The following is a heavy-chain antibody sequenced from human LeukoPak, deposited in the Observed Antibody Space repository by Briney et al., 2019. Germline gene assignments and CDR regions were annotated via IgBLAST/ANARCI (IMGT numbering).Heavy chain of an antibody. CDR2: ISSSSSTI. V-gene: IGHV3-48*04. D-gene: IGHD6-19*01. Sequence: SGRSLRLSCAASGFTFSSYSMNWVRQAPGKGLEWVSYISSSSSTIYYADSVKGRFTISRDNAKNSLYLQMNSLRAEDTAVYYCARVEEQWLGPLDYWGQGTLVTVSS. J-gene: IGHJ4*02. CDR1: GFTFSSYS. CDR3: ARVEEQWLGPLDY.